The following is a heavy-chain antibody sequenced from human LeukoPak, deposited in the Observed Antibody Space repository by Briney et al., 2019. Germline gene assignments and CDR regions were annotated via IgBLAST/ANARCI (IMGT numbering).Heavy chain of an antibody. CDR1: GGSISSSSYY. CDR3: ARQLGYCSSTSCYADKVDY. V-gene: IGHV4-39*01. D-gene: IGHD2-2*01. CDR2: IYYSGST. Sequence: SETLSLTCTVSGGSISSSSYYWGWIRQPPGKGLEWIGSIYYSGSTYYNPSLKSRVTISVDTSKNQFSLKLSSVTAADTAVYSCARQLGYCSSTSCYADKVDYWGQGTLVTVSS. J-gene: IGHJ4*02.